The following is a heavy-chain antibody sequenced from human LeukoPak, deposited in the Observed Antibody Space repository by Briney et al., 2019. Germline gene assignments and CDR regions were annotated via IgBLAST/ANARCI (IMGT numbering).Heavy chain of an antibody. D-gene: IGHD3-3*01. CDR1: GGSFSGYY. CDR3: ATAAYDFWSGYSYYFDY. CDR2: INHSGST. J-gene: IGHJ4*02. V-gene: IGHV4-34*01. Sequence: SETLSLTCAVYGGSFSGYYWSWIRQPPGKGLEWIGEINHSGSTNYNPSLKSLVTISVDTSKNKFSLKLSSVTAADTAVYYCATAAYDFWSGYSYYFDYWGQGTLVTVSS.